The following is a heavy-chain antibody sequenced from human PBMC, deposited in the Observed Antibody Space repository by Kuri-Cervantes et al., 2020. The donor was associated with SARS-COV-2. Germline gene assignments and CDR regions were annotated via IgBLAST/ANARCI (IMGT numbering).Heavy chain of an antibody. Sequence: SETLSLTCTVSGGSISSLYWSWSRQPPGKGLEWIGYIYYSVSTNYNPSLKSRVTISVDTSKNQFSLKLSSVAAADTAVYYCARATGLEVVVVIDIPSILNAFDIWGQGTMVTVSS. J-gene: IGHJ3*02. V-gene: IGHV4-59*08. CDR3: ARATGLEVVVVIDIPSILNAFDI. CDR1: GGSISSLY. D-gene: IGHD2-21*01. CDR2: IYYSVST.